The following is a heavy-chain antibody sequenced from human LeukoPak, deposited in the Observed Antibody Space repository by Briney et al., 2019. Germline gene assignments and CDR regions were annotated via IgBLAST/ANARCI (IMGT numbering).Heavy chain of an antibody. CDR1: GFTVSSNY. D-gene: IGHD6-13*01. CDR3: AREQARYSSSWYDY. CDR2: IYSGGST. V-gene: IGHV3-66*01. Sequence: PGGSLRLSCAASGFTVSSNYMSWVRQAPGKGLEWVSVIYSGGSTYYADCVKGRFTISRDKSKNTLYLQMNSLRAEDTAVYYCAREQARYSSSWYDYWGQGTLVTVSS. J-gene: IGHJ4*02.